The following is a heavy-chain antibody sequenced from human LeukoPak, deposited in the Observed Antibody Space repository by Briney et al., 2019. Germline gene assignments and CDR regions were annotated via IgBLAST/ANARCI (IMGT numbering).Heavy chain of an antibody. CDR3: ARGYCSGGSCYAFDY. CDR1: GGSISSSNW. Sequence: SETLSLTCAVSGGSISSSNWWSWGPQPPGKGLKWTGELSHSGSTNYNPSLKSRLTISVDKSTNQFSLKLSSVTAADTAVYYCARGYCSGGSCYAFDYWGQGTLVTVSS. J-gene: IGHJ4*02. D-gene: IGHD2-15*01. V-gene: IGHV4-4*02. CDR2: LSHSGST.